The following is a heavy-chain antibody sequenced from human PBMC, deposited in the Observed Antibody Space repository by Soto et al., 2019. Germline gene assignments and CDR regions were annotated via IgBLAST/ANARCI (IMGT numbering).Heavy chain of an antibody. CDR1: GFTFSSYW. CDR2: IKQDGSEK. J-gene: IGHJ4*02. D-gene: IGHD4-17*01. Sequence: EVQLVESGGGLVQPGGSLRLSCAASGFTFSSYWMSWVRQAPGKGLEWVANIKQDGSEKYYVDSVKGRFTISRDNAKNSLYLQMTSLRAEDTAVYYSARDRTTVTHFDYWGQGTLVTVSS. CDR3: ARDRTTVTHFDY. V-gene: IGHV3-7*01.